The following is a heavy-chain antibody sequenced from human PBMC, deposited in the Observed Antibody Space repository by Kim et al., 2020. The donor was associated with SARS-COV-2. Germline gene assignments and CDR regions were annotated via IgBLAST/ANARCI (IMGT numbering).Heavy chain of an antibody. Sequence: GGSLRLSCAASGFTFSSYGMHWVRQAPGKGLEWVAVIWYDGSNKYYADSVKGRFTISRDNSKNTLYLQMNSLRAEDTAVYYCARVAYGDYVGPIDYWGQGTLVTVSS. CDR3: ARVAYGDYVGPIDY. CDR1: GFTFSSYG. CDR2: IWYDGSNK. J-gene: IGHJ4*02. V-gene: IGHV3-33*01. D-gene: IGHD4-17*01.